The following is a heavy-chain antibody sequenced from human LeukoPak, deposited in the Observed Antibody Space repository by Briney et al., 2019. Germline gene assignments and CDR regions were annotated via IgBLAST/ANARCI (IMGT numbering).Heavy chain of an antibody. D-gene: IGHD3-22*01. J-gene: IGHJ4*02. CDR3: ARHYYDRSDSYSFDY. V-gene: IGHV4-59*08. Sequence: PSETLSLTCTVSGGYISGYYWSWIRQPPGKGLEWIGYIFSSGSTNYNPSLKSRVTISEDTSVNQFSLKLSSVTAADTAVYYCARHYYDRSDSYSFDYWGQGTLVTVSS. CDR1: GGYISGYY. CDR2: IFSSGST.